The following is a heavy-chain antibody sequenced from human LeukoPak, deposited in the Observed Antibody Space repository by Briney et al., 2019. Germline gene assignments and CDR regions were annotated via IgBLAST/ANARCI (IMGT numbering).Heavy chain of an antibody. V-gene: IGHV3-20*04. D-gene: IGHD4-17*01. CDR3: AKGGFGDPSDY. CDR2: INWNGGRT. CDR1: RFTFDDYG. J-gene: IGHJ4*02. Sequence: GGSLRLSCAASRFTFDDYGIKWVRQDPGKGLEEVFGINWNGGRTGYAVSVKGRLTISRDNAKNSLYLQMNSLRAEDTALYYCAKGGFGDPSDYWGQGTLVTVSS.